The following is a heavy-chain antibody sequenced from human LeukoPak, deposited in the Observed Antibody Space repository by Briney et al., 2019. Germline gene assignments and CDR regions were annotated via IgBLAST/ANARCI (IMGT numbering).Heavy chain of an antibody. D-gene: IGHD4-17*01. CDR3: AKDMDHDYDDYGFDY. Sequence: PGRSLRLSCAASGFTFSSYAMHWVRQAPGEGLEWVAVISYDGSNKYYADSVKGRFTISRDISKNTLYLQMNSLRAEDTAVYYCAKDMDHDYDDYGFDYWGQGTPVTVSS. V-gene: IGHV3-30*04. CDR2: ISYDGSNK. J-gene: IGHJ4*02. CDR1: GFTFSSYA.